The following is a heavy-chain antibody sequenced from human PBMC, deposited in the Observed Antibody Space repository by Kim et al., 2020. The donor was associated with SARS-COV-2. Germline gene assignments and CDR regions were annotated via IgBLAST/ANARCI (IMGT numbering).Heavy chain of an antibody. CDR2: A. Sequence: ANYAQKLRGRVTMTTGTSTSTAYMELRSLRPDDTAVYFCARAPSTAIDYWGQGTLVTVSS. V-gene: IGHV1-18*01. CDR3: ARAPSTAIDY. D-gene: IGHD4-17*01. J-gene: IGHJ4*02.